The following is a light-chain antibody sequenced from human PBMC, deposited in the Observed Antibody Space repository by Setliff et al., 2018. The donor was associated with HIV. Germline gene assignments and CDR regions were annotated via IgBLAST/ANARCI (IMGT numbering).Light chain of an antibody. CDR1: SSNIGSNT. Sequence: QSALTQPPSASGTPGQRVTISCSGSSSNIGSNTVNWYRQLPGTAPKLLIYSNNQRPSGVPDRFSGSKSGTSASLGISGLQSEDEADYYCAAWDDSLNGQVFGTGTKVTVL. V-gene: IGLV1-44*01. CDR2: SNN. CDR3: AAWDDSLNGQV. J-gene: IGLJ1*01.